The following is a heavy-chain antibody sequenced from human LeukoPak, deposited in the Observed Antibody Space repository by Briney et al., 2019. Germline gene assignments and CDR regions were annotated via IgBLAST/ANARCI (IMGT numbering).Heavy chain of an antibody. CDR2: INTRGSS. CDR1: GGPITSHY. V-gene: IGHV4-4*07. J-gene: IGHJ4*02. D-gene: IGHD3-10*01. CDR3: ARDFGGDSYYFDK. Sequence: SETLSLTCTVSGGPITSHYWSWIRQPAGKGLEWIGRINTRGSSNYNPSLKSRVTMSVDMSKNQFSLKLRSVTAADTAVYYCARDFGGDSYYFDKWGQGTRVTVSS.